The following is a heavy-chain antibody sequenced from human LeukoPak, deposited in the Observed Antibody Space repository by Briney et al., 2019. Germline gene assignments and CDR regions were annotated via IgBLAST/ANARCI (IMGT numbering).Heavy chain of an antibody. V-gene: IGHV3-33*01. CDR2: IWCDGSNK. D-gene: IGHD4-11*01. J-gene: IGHJ5*02. CDR1: GITFSSFG. Sequence: HPGGSLRLSCAAPGITFSSFGMHWLRQAPGKGLEWVAFIWCDGSNKYYADSVKGRFTISRDNSKSTLYLQMNSLRAEDTAVYYCARDGTVTAGPFDPWGRGTLVTVSS. CDR3: ARDGTVTAGPFDP.